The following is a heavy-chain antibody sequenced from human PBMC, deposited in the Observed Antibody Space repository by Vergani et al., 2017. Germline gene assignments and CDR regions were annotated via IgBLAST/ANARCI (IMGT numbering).Heavy chain of an antibody. V-gene: IGHV3-21*01. CDR3: ARGAGYCSSTSCPPTLRNYYYYMDV. CDR1: GFTFSHYS. J-gene: IGHJ6*03. CDR2: ISGNNDDV. Sequence: EVQMVESGGGLVKPGGSLRLSCVASGFTFSHYSMNWVRQAPGKGLEWVSSISGNNDDVYYADSVKGRFTISRDNAKNSLYLDMSSLRAEDTAVYYCARGAGYCSSTSCPPTLRNYYYYMDVWGKGTTVTVSS. D-gene: IGHD2-2*01.